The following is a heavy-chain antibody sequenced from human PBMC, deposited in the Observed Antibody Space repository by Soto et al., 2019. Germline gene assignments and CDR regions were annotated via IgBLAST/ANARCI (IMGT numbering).Heavy chain of an antibody. Sequence: GGSLRLSCAASGFTFSDYYMSWIRQAPGKGLEWVSYISSSGSTIYYADSVKGRFTISRDNAKNSLYLQMNSLRAEDTAVYYCARDSTVTWYYFDYWGQGTLVTVSS. D-gene: IGHD4-4*01. V-gene: IGHV3-11*01. CDR3: ARDSTVTWYYFDY. CDR2: ISSSGSTI. J-gene: IGHJ4*02. CDR1: GFTFSDYY.